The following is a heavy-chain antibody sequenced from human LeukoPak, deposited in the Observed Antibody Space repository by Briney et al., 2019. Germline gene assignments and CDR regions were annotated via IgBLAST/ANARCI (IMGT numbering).Heavy chain of an antibody. V-gene: IGHV3-11*01. CDR2: ISSSGSTI. J-gene: IGHJ4*02. D-gene: IGHD3-22*01. CDR3: ASGLSSGYSPEFDY. Sequence: PGGSLRPSCAASGFTFSDYYMSWIRQAPGRGLEWVSYISSSGSTIYYADSVKGRFTISRDNAKNSLYLQMNSLRAEDTAVYYCASGLSSGYSPEFDYWGQGTLVTVSS. CDR1: GFTFSDYY.